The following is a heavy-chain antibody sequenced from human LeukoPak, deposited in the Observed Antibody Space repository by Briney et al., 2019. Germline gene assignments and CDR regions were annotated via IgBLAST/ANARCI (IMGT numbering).Heavy chain of an antibody. D-gene: IGHD6-13*01. CDR3: ARHVAYSSRFDY. CDR2: INYSGNT. Sequence: SETLSLTCTVSGGSISSTGYYWDWIRQPPGKGLDWIGYINYSGNTYCNPSLKSRVIISVDTSKKQFFLKLNSVAAADTALYYCARHVAYSSRFDYWGQGTLVTVSS. V-gene: IGHV4-39*01. CDR1: GGSISSTGYY. J-gene: IGHJ4*02.